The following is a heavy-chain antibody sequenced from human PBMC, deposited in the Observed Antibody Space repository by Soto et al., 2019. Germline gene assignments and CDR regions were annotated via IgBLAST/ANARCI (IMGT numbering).Heavy chain of an antibody. Sequence: KASETLSLTCTVSGGSIISSSYYWGWIRQPPGKGLEWIGSIYYSGSTYYNPSLKSRVTISVDTSKNQFSLKLSSVTAADTAVYYCARLGIYCSGGSCYSGYFDYWGQGTLVTVSS. CDR3: ARLGIYCSGGSCYSGYFDY. D-gene: IGHD2-15*01. V-gene: IGHV4-39*01. CDR1: GGSIISSSYY. CDR2: IYYSGST. J-gene: IGHJ4*02.